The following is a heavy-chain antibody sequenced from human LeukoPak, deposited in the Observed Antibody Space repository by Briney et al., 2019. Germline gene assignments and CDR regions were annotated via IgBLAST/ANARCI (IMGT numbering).Heavy chain of an antibody. CDR3: ARQNHYYGSGSPEYYFDY. V-gene: IGHV4-59*08. J-gene: IGHJ4*02. CDR2: IYYSGST. CDR1: GGSISSYY. Sequence: PSETLSLTCTVSGGSISSYYWSWIRQPPGKGLEWIGYIYYSGSTNYNPSLKSRVTISVDTSKNQFSLKLSSVTAADTAVYYCARQNHYYGSGSPEYYFDYWGQGTLVTVSS. D-gene: IGHD3-10*01.